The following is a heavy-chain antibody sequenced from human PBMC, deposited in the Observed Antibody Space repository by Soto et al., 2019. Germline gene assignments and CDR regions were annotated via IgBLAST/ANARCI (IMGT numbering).Heavy chain of an antibody. CDR2: INWNSDTI. CDR3: AMSNSNDLYYHFES. Sequence: PGGSLRLSCAASGFTFDDYAMHWVRQAPGKGLEWVSGINWNSDTIGYADSVKGRVTVSRDNAKGSLLLQMSSLRAEDTAVYFCAMSNSNDLYYHFESWGQGTPVTVSS. J-gene: IGHJ4*02. D-gene: IGHD3-22*01. V-gene: IGHV3-9*01. CDR1: GFTFDDYA.